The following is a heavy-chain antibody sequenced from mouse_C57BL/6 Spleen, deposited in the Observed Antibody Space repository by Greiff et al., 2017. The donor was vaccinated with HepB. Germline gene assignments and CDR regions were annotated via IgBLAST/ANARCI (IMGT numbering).Heavy chain of an antibody. V-gene: IGHV1-5*01. CDR2: IYPGNSDT. J-gene: IGHJ4*01. D-gene: IGHD1-2*01. Sequence: EVMLVESGTVLARPGASVKMSCKTSGYTFTSYWMHWVKQRPGQGLEWIGAIYPGNSDTSYNQKFKGKAKLTAVTSASTAYMELSSLTNEDSAVYYCTRLAGWLRYAMDYWGQGTSVTVSS. CDR3: TRLAGWLRYAMDY. CDR1: GYTFTSYW.